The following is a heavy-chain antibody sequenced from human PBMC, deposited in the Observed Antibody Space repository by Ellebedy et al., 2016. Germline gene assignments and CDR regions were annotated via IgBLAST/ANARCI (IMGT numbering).Heavy chain of an antibody. D-gene: IGHD6-6*01. J-gene: IGHJ4*02. CDR3: ARHIGQLADY. CDR2: IWPGDSDT. V-gene: IGHV5-51*01. Sequence: KVSXXASGYSFNTYWIGWVRQMPGKGLEWMGIIWPGDSDTRYSPSFQGQVTISADKSINTAYLQWSSLKASDTAIYYCARHIGQLADYWGQGTLVTVSS. CDR1: GYSFNTYW.